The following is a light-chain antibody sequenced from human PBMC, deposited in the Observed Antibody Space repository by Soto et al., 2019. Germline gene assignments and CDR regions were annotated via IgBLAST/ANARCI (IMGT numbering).Light chain of an antibody. CDR3: QQYIRNSPYT. Sequence: DIQMTQFPSTLSASIGDRVTITCRASQTISSSLAWYQQKPGKAPKLLIYKASNLETGVPSRFSGSGSGTEFALTIRSLQPDDFATYYCQQYIRNSPYTFGQGTRLEIK. CDR1: QTISSS. CDR2: KAS. J-gene: IGKJ2*01. V-gene: IGKV1-5*03.